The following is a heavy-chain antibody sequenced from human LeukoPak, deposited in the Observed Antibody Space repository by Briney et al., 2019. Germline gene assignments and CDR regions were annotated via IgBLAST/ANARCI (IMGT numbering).Heavy chain of an antibody. Sequence: ASVKVFCKASGCTFSSYDIHWVRQAPGQGLEWMGRINPNSGGTNYAQKFQGRVTMTRDTSISTAYMELSRLRSDDTAVYYCARAYDYGDYAYDYWGQGTLVTVSS. V-gene: IGHV1-2*02. D-gene: IGHD4-17*01. CDR2: INPNSGGT. CDR3: ARAYDYGDYAYDY. J-gene: IGHJ4*02. CDR1: GCTFSSYD.